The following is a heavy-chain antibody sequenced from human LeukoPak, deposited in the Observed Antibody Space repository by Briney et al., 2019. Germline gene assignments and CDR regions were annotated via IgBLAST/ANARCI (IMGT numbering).Heavy chain of an antibody. CDR3: AKGAVVTAITYYFDY. Sequence: GGSLGLSCAASGFTFSSYGMHWVRQAPGKGLEWVAFIRYDGSNKYYADSVKGRFTISRDNSKNTLYLQMNSLRAEDTAVYYCAKGAVVTAITYYFDYWGQGTLVTVSS. D-gene: IGHD2-21*02. CDR1: GFTFSSYG. V-gene: IGHV3-30*02. CDR2: IRYDGSNK. J-gene: IGHJ4*02.